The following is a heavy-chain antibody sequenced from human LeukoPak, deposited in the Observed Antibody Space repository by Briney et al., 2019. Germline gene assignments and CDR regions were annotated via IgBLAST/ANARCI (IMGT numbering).Heavy chain of an antibody. CDR2: IIPIFGTA. CDR1: GGTFSSYA. D-gene: IGHD2-2*01. CDR3: ARDRGCSSTSCSDAFDI. J-gene: IGHJ3*02. Sequence: SVKLSCKASGGTFSSYAISWVRQAPGQGLEWMGGIIPIFGTANYAQKFQGRVTITTDESTSTAYMELSSLRSEDTAVYYCARDRGCSSTSCSDAFDIWDQGTMVTVSS. V-gene: IGHV1-69*05.